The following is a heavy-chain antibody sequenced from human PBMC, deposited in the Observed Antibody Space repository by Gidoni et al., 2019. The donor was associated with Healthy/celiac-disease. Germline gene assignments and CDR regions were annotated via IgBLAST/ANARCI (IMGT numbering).Heavy chain of an antibody. CDR3: AKYEGRSRRPRRELDY. V-gene: IGHV3-23*01. J-gene: IGHJ4*02. D-gene: IGHD3-3*01. CDR2: ISGSGGST. Sequence: EVQLLESGGGLVQPGGSLRLSCAASGFTFSSYAMSWVRQAPGKGLEWVSAISGSGGSTYYADSVKGRFTISRDNSKNTLYLQMNSLRAEDTAVYYCAKYEGRSRRPRRELDYWGQGTLVTVSS. CDR1: GFTFSSYA.